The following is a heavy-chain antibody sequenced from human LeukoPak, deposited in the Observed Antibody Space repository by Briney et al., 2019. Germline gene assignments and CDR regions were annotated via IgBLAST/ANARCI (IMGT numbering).Heavy chain of an antibody. CDR3: ARRGFQYSSSSGSQKLDY. Sequence: SETLSLTCAVYGGSFSGYYWSWIRQPPGKRLEWIGEINHSGSTNYNPSLKSRVTISVDTSKNQFSLKLSSVTAADTAVYYCARRGFQYSSSSGSQKLDYWGQGTLVTVSS. CDR2: INHSGST. J-gene: IGHJ4*02. CDR1: GGSFSGYY. D-gene: IGHD6-6*01. V-gene: IGHV4-34*01.